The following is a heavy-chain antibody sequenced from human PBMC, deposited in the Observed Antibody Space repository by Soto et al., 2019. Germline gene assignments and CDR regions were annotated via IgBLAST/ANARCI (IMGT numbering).Heavy chain of an antibody. V-gene: IGHV5-51*01. CDR2: FFPGDSDT. CDR1: GYRFTSYW. Sequence: PGESLKISCKGSGYRFTSYWIGWVRQMPGKGLEWMGIFFPGDSDTRYSPSFQGQVTISVDRSISTAYLQWSSLKASDTATYYCAISTVAAAGFDYWGQGTQVTV. D-gene: IGHD6-13*01. CDR3: AISTVAAAGFDY. J-gene: IGHJ4*02.